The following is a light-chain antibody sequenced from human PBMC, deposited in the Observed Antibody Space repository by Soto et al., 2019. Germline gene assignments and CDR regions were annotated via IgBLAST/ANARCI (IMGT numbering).Light chain of an antibody. CDR1: QSISSW. Sequence: DILVTQSPSTLSASVEDRVTITCRASQSISSWLAWYQQKPGKAPKLLIYDASSLESGVPSRFSGSGSGTEFTLTISSLQPDDFATYYCQQYNSYSGTFGQGTKVEIK. J-gene: IGKJ1*01. CDR2: DAS. V-gene: IGKV1-5*01. CDR3: QQYNSYSGT.